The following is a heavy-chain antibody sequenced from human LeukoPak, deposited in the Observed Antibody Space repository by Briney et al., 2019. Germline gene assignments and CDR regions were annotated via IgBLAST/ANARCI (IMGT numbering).Heavy chain of an antibody. Sequence: PGRSLRLSCAASGFTFSTFAMHWVRQAPGKGLEWVAVISYDGSNKYYADSVKGRFTISRDNSKNTLFLQMNSLRAEDTAVYYCTRHADIVVVPAAAPTDYWGQGTLVTVSS. CDR3: TRHADIVVVPAAAPTDY. CDR2: ISYDGSNK. CDR1: GFTFSTFA. V-gene: IGHV3-30-3*01. D-gene: IGHD2-2*01. J-gene: IGHJ4*02.